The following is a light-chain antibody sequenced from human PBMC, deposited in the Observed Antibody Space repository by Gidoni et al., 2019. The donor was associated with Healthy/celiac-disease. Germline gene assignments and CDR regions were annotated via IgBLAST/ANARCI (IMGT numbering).Light chain of an antibody. CDR2: DAS. CDR1: QSVSSY. Sequence: EIVLTQSPATLSLSPGERATLSCRASQSVSSYLAWSQQKPGQAPRLLLDDASNRATGIPARFSGSGSGTDFTLTISSLEPEDFAVYYCQQRSNWPLTFGGXTKVEIK. J-gene: IGKJ4*01. CDR3: QQRSNWPLT. V-gene: IGKV3-11*01.